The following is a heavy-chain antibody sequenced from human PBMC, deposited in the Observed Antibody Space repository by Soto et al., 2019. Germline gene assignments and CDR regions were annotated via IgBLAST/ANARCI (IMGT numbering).Heavy chain of an antibody. J-gene: IGHJ4*02. CDR1: GGSFSGYY. CDR2: INHSGST. D-gene: IGHD3-3*01. Sequence: SETLSLTCAVYGGSFSGYYWSWIRQPPGKGLEWIGEINHSGSTNYNPSLKSRVTISVDTSKNQFSLKLSSVTAADTAVYYCARGKGLRFLEWLPSYYFDYWGQGTLVTVSS. CDR3: ARGKGLRFLEWLPSYYFDY. V-gene: IGHV4-34*01.